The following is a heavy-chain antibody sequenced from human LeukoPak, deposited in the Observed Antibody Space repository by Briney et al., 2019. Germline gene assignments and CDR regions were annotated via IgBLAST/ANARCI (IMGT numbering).Heavy chain of an antibody. D-gene: IGHD4-17*01. J-gene: IGHJ3*02. CDR2: IRYDGSNK. Sequence: GGSLRLSCAASGFTFSNYGMHWVRQAPGKGLEWVAFIRYDGSNKYYADSVKGRFTISRDNAKNSLYLQMNSLRAEDTAVYYCASDYGQLPGAFDIWGQGTMVTVSS. CDR3: ASDYGQLPGAFDI. V-gene: IGHV3-30*02. CDR1: GFTFSNYG.